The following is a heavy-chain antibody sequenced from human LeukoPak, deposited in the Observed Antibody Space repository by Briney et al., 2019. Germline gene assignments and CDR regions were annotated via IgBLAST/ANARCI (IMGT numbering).Heavy chain of an antibody. CDR1: GDSISTSTW. Sequence: SETPSLTCAVSGDSISTSTWWNWVRQPPGKGLEWIGEIYHSGSTNRNPSFKSRVTISVDKTKNQFSLKLSSVTAADTAMYYCARGHNENNYKSTIDVWGQGTMVTVSS. J-gene: IGHJ3*01. CDR3: ARGHNENNYKSTIDV. V-gene: IGHV4-4*02. CDR2: IYHSGST. D-gene: IGHD1/OR15-1a*01.